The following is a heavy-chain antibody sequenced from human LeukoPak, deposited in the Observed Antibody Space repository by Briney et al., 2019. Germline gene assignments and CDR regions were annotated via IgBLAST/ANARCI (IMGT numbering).Heavy chain of an antibody. V-gene: IGHV3-48*02. J-gene: IGHJ4*02. CDR2: ISGSGRTI. Sequence: PGGSLRLSCAASRFTFSSYSMNWVRQASGKGLEWLSYISGSGRTIYYADSVKGRFTISRDNAKNSLYLQMNSLRDEDTAVYYCARSSSYYAEGLDYWGQGTLVTVSS. CDR3: ARSSSYYAEGLDY. CDR1: RFTFSSYS. D-gene: IGHD3-10*01.